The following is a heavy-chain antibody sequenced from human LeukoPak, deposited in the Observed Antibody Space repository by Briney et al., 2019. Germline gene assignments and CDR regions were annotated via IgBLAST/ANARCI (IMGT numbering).Heavy chain of an antibody. CDR2: MNPDTGNS. Sequence: GASVKVSCKGSGYTFSSYDINWVRQGTGQGLEWMGWMNPDTGNSGYAQKFQGRVTMTRDTSISTAYMELSSLRSEDTAVYYCARLSQTPAYYDTSVYYYLGYWGQGTLVTVSS. V-gene: IGHV1-8*01. J-gene: IGHJ4*02. CDR1: GYTFSSYD. CDR3: ARLSQTPAYYDTSVYYYLGY. D-gene: IGHD3-22*01.